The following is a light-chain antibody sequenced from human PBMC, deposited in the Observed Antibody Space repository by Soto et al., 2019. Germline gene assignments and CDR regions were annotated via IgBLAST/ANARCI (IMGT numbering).Light chain of an antibody. CDR3: QQYNNWPPIT. V-gene: IGKV3-15*01. CDR2: GVS. CDR1: QSVSSN. J-gene: IGKJ5*01. Sequence: EIVMTQSPATLSVFPGERATLSCRASQSVSSNLAWYQQKPGQAPRLLIYGVSTRATGTPARFSGSGSGTEFALTISSLQSEHFAVYYCQQYNNWPPITFGQGTRLEIK.